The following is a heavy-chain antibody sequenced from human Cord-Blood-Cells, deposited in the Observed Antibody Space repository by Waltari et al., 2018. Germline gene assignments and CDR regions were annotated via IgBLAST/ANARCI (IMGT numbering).Heavy chain of an antibody. J-gene: IGHJ4*02. CDR3: AKSLNWGLDY. V-gene: IGHV3-9*01. Sequence: EVQLVVSGGGLVQPGRSLRLSCAASGFTFDDYAMHWVRQAPGKGLEWVSGISWNSGSIGYADSVKGRFTISRDNAKNSLYLQMNSLRAEDTALYYCAKSLNWGLDYWGQGTLVTVSS. D-gene: IGHD7-27*01. CDR1: GFTFDDYA. CDR2: ISWNSGSI.